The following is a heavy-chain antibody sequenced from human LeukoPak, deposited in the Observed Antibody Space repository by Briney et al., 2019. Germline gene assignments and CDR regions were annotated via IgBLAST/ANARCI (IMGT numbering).Heavy chain of an antibody. CDR2: INLNSGDT. Sequence: ASVKVSCKPSGYTFTGYYMRWMRQAPGQGLEWVGWINLNSGDTNYAQKFQGRVTMTRDTSISTAYMELRRLRSDDTAVYYCASWAGGNAPVASFDYWGQGTLVTVSS. J-gene: IGHJ4*02. CDR3: ASWAGGNAPVASFDY. D-gene: IGHD2-21*01. V-gene: IGHV1-2*02. CDR1: GYTFTGYY.